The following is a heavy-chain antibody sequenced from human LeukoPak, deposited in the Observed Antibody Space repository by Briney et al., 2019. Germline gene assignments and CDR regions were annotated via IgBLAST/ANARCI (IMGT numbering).Heavy chain of an antibody. J-gene: IGHJ4*02. CDR2: IYYSGST. Sequence: SHTLSLTCTVSGGSISSGGYYWSWLRQHPGKGLEWIGYIYYSGSTYYNPSLKSRVTISVDTSKNQFSLKLSSVTAADTAVYYCARGVTGYYFDYWGQGTLVTVSS. V-gene: IGHV4-31*03. CDR3: ARGVTGYYFDY. D-gene: IGHD2-21*02. CDR1: GGSISSGGYY.